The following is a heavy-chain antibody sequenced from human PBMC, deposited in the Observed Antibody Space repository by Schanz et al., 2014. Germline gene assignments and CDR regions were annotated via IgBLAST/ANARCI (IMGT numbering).Heavy chain of an antibody. J-gene: IGHJ3*01. Sequence: EVQLVESGGGLVKPGDSLRLSCAASGFTFSSYTMKWVRQAPGKGLEWVSGISGSGVITYYEDSVKGRFTISRDNSKNTLYLQMNSLRAEDTAIYYCARPDARSRAFGVWGQGTLVTVSS. V-gene: IGHV3-23*04. D-gene: IGHD2-8*01. CDR2: ISGSGVIT. CDR3: ARPDARSRAFGV. CDR1: GFTFSSYT.